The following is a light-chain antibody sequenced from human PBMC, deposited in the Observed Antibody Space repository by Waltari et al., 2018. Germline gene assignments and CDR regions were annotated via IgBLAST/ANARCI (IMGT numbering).Light chain of an antibody. CDR2: GAS. J-gene: IGKJ1*01. CDR3: HHYVRLPVT. Sequence: EIVLKQSPGTLPLSPGERATLSCRSSQSISRTLAWYQQKPGQAPRLLIYGASTRPNGIPDRFSGSGSGTDFSLTISRLEPEDFAVYYCHHYVRLPVTFGQGTKVEIK. V-gene: IGKV3-20*01. CDR1: QSISRT.